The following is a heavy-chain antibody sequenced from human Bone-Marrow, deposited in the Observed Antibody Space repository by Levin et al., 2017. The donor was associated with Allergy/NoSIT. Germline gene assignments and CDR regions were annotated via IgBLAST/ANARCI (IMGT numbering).Heavy chain of an antibody. CDR2: IYSSGGT. J-gene: IGHJ5*02. V-gene: IGHV4-31*03. CDR3: ARDKYYGSGNTDWLDP. D-gene: IGHD3-10*01. CDR1: GGSINSAGYY. Sequence: SQTLSLTCTVSGGSINSAGYYWSWIRQFPGKGLEYIGYIYSSGGTYYNPSLKSRVSISLDTSKNHFSLKLNSVTAADTAVYFCARDKYYGSGNTDWLDPWGQGTLVTVSS.